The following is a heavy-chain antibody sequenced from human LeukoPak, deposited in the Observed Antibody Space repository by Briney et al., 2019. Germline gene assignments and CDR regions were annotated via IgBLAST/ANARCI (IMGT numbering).Heavy chain of an antibody. J-gene: IGHJ4*02. V-gene: IGHV3-64*01. CDR1: GFTFSSYA. D-gene: IGHD6-13*01. CDR3: ARDTAAAGTEYFDY. Sequence: GGSLRLSCAASGFTFSSYAMHWVRQAPGKGMEYVSAISSSGGSPYYANSVKGRFTISRDNSKNTLYLQMGSLRGEDMAVYYCARDTAAAGTEYFDYWGQGTLVTVSS. CDR2: ISSSGGSP.